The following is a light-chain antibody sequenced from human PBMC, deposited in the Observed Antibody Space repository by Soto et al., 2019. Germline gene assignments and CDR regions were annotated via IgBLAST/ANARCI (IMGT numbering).Light chain of an antibody. V-gene: IGKV4-1*01. Sequence: DIVMTQSPDSLAVSLGERATVNCKSSQSVLYSSNNKTYLAWYQQKPGQPPKLLIYWASTRESGVPDRFSGSGSETDFTLTISSLQAEDVAVYYCQQYYTSLYTFGQGTKLEIK. CDR1: QSVLYSSNNKTY. J-gene: IGKJ2*01. CDR3: QQYYTSLYT. CDR2: WAS.